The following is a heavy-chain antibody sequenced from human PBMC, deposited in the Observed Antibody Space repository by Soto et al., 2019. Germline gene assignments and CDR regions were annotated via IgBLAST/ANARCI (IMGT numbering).Heavy chain of an antibody. V-gene: IGHV3-7*01. CDR1: GFTFTTYW. CDR2: IKPDGSEE. Sequence: EVQLVESGGGLVQPGGSLRLTCAASGFTFTTYWMTWVRQTPGKGLEWVANIKPDGSEEYYVDSVKGRFTISRDNAENSLYLQMNSLRVEDTAVYYCARIFYTWGSHRFDYWGQGTRVTVSS. J-gene: IGHJ4*02. CDR3: ARIFYTWGSHRFDY. D-gene: IGHD3-16*02.